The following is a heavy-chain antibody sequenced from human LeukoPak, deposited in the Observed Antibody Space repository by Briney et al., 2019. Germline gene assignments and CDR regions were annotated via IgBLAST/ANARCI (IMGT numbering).Heavy chain of an antibody. CDR1: GGTFNSYV. Sequence: SVKVSCKASGGTFNSYVFTWVRQAPGHGLEFMGGIIPIFGAPNYAQKFQGRLSITADESTRTAYMELSSLTSGDTAVYYCARSNEILTGYYGRHWGQGTLVTVSS. V-gene: IGHV1-69*13. J-gene: IGHJ4*02. D-gene: IGHD3-9*01. CDR3: ARSNEILTGYYGRH. CDR2: IIPIFGAP.